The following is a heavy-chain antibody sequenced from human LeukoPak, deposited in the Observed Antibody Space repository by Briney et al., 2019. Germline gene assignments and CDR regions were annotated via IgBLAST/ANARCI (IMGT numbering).Heavy chain of an antibody. Sequence: SETLSLTCTVSGGSISSSSYYWGWIRQPPGKGLEWIGSIYYSGSTYYNPSLKSRVTISVDTSKNQFSLKLSSVTAADTAVYYCARDRIPMVRGVIMAHYMDVWGKGTTVTVSS. V-gene: IGHV4-39*07. CDR2: IYYSGST. CDR1: GGSISSSSYY. CDR3: ARDRIPMVRGVIMAHYMDV. D-gene: IGHD3-10*01. J-gene: IGHJ6*03.